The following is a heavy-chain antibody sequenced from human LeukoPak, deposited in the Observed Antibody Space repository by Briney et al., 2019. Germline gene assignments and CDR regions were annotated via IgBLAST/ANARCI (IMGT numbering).Heavy chain of an antibody. CDR1: GGSINSYY. J-gene: IGHJ3*02. Sequence: PSETLSLTCTVSGGSINSYYWSWIRQPPGKGLEWIGYIYDSGSTNYNPSLKSRVTISVDTSKNQFSLKLSSVTAADTAVYYCACLTTADACDIWGQGTMVTVSS. V-gene: IGHV4-59*01. CDR2: IYDSGST. CDR3: ACLTTADACDI. D-gene: IGHD3-22*01.